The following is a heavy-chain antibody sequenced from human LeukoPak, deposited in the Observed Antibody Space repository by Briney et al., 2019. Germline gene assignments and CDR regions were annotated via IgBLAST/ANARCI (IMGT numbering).Heavy chain of an antibody. V-gene: IGHV1-2*02. Sequence: ASVKVSCKASGYTFTGYYMHWVRQAPGQGLEWMGWINPNSGGTNYAQKFQGRVTMTRDTSISTAYMELSRLRSDDTAVYYCARGYYYGSGRYNYWGQGTLVTVSS. J-gene: IGHJ4*02. CDR3: ARGYYYGSGRYNY. CDR2: INPNSGGT. D-gene: IGHD3-10*01. CDR1: GYTFTGYY.